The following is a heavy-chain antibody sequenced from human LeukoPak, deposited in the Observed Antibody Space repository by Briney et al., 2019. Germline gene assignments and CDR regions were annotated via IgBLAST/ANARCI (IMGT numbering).Heavy chain of an antibody. CDR1: GGSFSGYY. D-gene: IGHD3-10*01. J-gene: IGHJ6*02. CDR3: ARGLCGSGGCNYNYYGMDV. Sequence: SETLSLTCAVYGGSFSGYYWSWIRQPPGKGLEWIGDIDHSGSPNYNPSLKSRVTMSEDTSKKHFSLKLSAVTAADTAVYYCARGLCGSGGCNYNYYGMDVWGQGTTVTVSS. CDR2: IDHSGSP. V-gene: IGHV4-34*01.